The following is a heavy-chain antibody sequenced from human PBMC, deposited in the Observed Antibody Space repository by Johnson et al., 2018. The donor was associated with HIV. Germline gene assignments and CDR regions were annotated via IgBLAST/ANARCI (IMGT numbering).Heavy chain of an antibody. CDR1: GITVSSNY. CDR2: ISGSGGST. CDR3: AREGFGDGAFDI. V-gene: IGHV3-23*04. D-gene: IGHD3-10*01. J-gene: IGHJ3*02. Sequence: VQLVESGGGLVQPGGSLRLSCAASGITVSSNYMSWVRQAPGKGLEWVSVISGSGGSTYYADSVKGRFTISRDNSKNSLYLQMNSLRAEDTALYYCAREGFGDGAFDIWGQGTMVTVSS.